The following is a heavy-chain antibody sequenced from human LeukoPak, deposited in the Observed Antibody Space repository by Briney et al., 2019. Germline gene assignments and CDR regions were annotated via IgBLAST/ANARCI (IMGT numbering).Heavy chain of an antibody. J-gene: IGHJ4*02. CDR2: IIPIFGTA. CDR1: GGTFSSYA. D-gene: IGHD3-22*01. V-gene: IGHV1-69*05. Sequence: ASVKGSCKASGGTFSSYAISWVRQAPGQGLEWMGGIIPIFGTANYAQKFQGRATITTDESTSTAYMELSSLRSEDTAVYYCASPPSLRRYYYDSSGYYDYWGQGTLVTVSS. CDR3: ASPPSLRRYYYDSSGYYDY.